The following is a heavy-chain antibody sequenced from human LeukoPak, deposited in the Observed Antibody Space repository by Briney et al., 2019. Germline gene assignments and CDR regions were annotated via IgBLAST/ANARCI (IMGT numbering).Heavy chain of an antibody. CDR3: AKDIDPYYAGSSGPAFDL. CDR1: GFTFDDYS. J-gene: IGHJ3*01. Sequence: GGSLRLSCAASGFTFDDYSMHWVRQVPGKGLEWVCLISWNGGSIYYANSVRGRFTVSRDNNKDSLYLQMNSLRSEDTGLYYCAKDIDPYYAGSSGPAFDLWGQGTVVTVSS. CDR2: ISWNGGSI. V-gene: IGHV3-43*01. D-gene: IGHD3-22*01.